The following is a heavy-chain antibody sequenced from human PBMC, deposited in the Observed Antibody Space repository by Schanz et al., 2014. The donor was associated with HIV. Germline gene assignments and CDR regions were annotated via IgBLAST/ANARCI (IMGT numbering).Heavy chain of an antibody. CDR2: ISNDGRNK. V-gene: IGHV3-30*13. J-gene: IGHJ4*02. D-gene: IGHD6-19*01. CDR3: ARDRQWQDY. Sequence: QVQLVQSGGGVVQPGRALIISCAASGLTFSSYGMHWARQAPGKGREWEAVISNDGRNKYYTESLKGRFTVSRDNSKNRLYLQMTSLRAEDTAVYYCARDRQWQDYWGQGTLVTVSS. CDR1: GLTFSSYG.